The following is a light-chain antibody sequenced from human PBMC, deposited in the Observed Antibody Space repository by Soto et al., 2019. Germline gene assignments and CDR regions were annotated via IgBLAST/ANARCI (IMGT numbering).Light chain of an antibody. CDR2: EVS. V-gene: IGLV2-14*01. CDR3: TSYTTSTTDV. Sequence: QSALTQPASVSGSPGQSITIPCTGTSSDVGRYNYVSWYQQHPGKAPKLIIYEVSNRPSGVSDRFSGSKSGNTASLTISGLQAEDEADYYCTSYTTSTTDVFGTGAKVTVL. CDR1: SSDVGRYNY. J-gene: IGLJ1*01.